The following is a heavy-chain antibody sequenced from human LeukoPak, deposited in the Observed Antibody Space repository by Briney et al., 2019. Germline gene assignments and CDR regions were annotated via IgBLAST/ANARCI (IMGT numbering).Heavy chain of an antibody. CDR1: GFTFSSYA. CDR2: ISGSGGST. Sequence: AGGSLRLSCAASGFTFSSYAMSWVRQAPGKGLEWVSAISGSGGSTYYADSVKGRFTISRDNSKNTLYLQMNSLRAEDTAVYYCAQDVPEQWLATYYYYGMDVWGQGTTVTVSS. D-gene: IGHD6-19*01. J-gene: IGHJ6*02. CDR3: AQDVPEQWLATYYYYGMDV. V-gene: IGHV3-23*01.